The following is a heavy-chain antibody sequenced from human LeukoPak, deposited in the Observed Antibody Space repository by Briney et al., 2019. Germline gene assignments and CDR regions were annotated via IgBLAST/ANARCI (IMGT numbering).Heavy chain of an antibody. D-gene: IGHD2-15*01. V-gene: IGHV3-30*02. CDR2: IRSDGSNK. CDR3: AKVLSVVVAATLLDY. Sequence: QSGGSLRLSCAASGFTFSSYGMHSARQAPGKGLEWVSFIRSDGSNKFYADSVKGRFTISRDNSKNTLYLQMNSLRAEDTAVYYCAKVLSVVVAATLLDYWGQGTLVTVSS. CDR1: GFTFSSYG. J-gene: IGHJ4*02.